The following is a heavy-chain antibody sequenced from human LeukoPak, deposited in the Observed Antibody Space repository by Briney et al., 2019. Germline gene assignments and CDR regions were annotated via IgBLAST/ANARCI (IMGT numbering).Heavy chain of an antibody. J-gene: IGHJ4*02. CDR1: GGSISSHY. CDR3: AGGSGLLWFGELFGY. Sequence: PSETLSLTCTVSGGSISSHYWSWIRQPPGKGLEWIGYIYYSGSTNYNPSLKSRVTISVDTSKNQFSLKLSSVTAADTAVYYCAGGSGLLWFGELFGYWGQGTLVTVSS. V-gene: IGHV4-59*11. CDR2: IYYSGST. D-gene: IGHD3-10*01.